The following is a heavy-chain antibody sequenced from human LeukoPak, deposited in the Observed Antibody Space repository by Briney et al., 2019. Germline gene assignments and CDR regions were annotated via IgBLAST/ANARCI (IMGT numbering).Heavy chain of an antibody. CDR2: VSYSGST. CDR3: ARRGCPGGTCYLDY. CDR1: GGSISGSY. J-gene: IGHJ4*02. V-gene: IGHV4-59*01. D-gene: IGHD2-8*02. Sequence: PSETLSLTCTVSGGSISGSYWSWIRQSPGKGLELIGYVSYSGSTTYNPTFKSRVTISVDTPRNRFSLKLNSVTAADAAVYYCARRGCPGGTCYLDYWGQGALVTVSS.